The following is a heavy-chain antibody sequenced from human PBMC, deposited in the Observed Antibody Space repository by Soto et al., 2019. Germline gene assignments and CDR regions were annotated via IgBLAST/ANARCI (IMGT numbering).Heavy chain of an antibody. CDR2: IYYSGST. V-gene: IGHV4-39*01. CDR3: ATPLHDYGDYEGYYGMDV. D-gene: IGHD4-17*01. Sequence: SETLSLTCTVSGGSISSSSYYWGWIRQPPGKGLEWIGSIYYSGSTYYNPSLKSRVTISVDTSKNQFSLKLSSVTAADTAVYYFATPLHDYGDYEGYYGMDVWGQGTTVTVSS. CDR1: GGSISSSSYY. J-gene: IGHJ6*02.